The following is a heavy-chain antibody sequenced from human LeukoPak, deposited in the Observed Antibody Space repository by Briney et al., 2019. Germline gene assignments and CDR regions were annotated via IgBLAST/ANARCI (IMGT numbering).Heavy chain of an antibody. CDR3: AKGYSGSYDAFDI. V-gene: IGHV3-9*01. CDR2: ISWNSGSI. Sequence: GGSLRLSCAASGFTFDDYAMHWARQAPGKGLEWVSGISWNSGSIGYADSVKGRFTISRDNAKNSLYLQMNSLRAEDTALYYCAKGYSGSYDAFDIWGQGTMVTVSS. J-gene: IGHJ3*02. D-gene: IGHD1-26*01. CDR1: GFTFDDYA.